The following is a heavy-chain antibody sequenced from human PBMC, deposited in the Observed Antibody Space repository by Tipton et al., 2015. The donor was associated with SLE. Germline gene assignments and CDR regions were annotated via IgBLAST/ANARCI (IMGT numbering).Heavy chain of an antibody. CDR1: GFTFSSYG. D-gene: IGHD5-18*01. CDR3: DV. CDR2: IRYDGSNK. Sequence: GSLRLSCAASGFTFSSYGMHWVRQAPGKGLEWAAFIRYDGSNKYYADSVKGRFTISRDNSKNTLYYCAKDRTAMVYYYYGMDVWGQGTTVTVSS. J-gene: IGHJ6*02. V-gene: IGHV3-30*02.